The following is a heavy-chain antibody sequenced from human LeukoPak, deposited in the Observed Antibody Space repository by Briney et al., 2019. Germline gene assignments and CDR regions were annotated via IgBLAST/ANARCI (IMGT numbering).Heavy chain of an antibody. CDR1: GFTFSSYA. Sequence: GGSLRLSCAASGFTFSSYAMSWVRQAPGKGLEWVSGISGSGGSTYYADSVKGRFTISRDNSKKTLYLQMNSLRAEDTALYYCARRYCSGGSCYSGDDAFDIWGQGTMVTVSS. J-gene: IGHJ3*02. CDR2: ISGSGGST. D-gene: IGHD2-15*01. V-gene: IGHV3-23*01. CDR3: ARRYCSGGSCYSGDDAFDI.